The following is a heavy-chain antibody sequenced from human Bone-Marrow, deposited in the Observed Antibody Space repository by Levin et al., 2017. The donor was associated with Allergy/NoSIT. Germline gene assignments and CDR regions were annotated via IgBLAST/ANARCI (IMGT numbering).Heavy chain of an antibody. J-gene: IGHJ3*02. D-gene: IGHD6-13*01. Sequence: SGPTLVKPTQTLTLTCTFSGFSLSTSGVGVGWIRQPPGKALEWLALIYWDDDKRYSPSLKSRLTITKDTSKNQVVLTMTNMDPVDTATYYCAHRGEQQLVLAPDAFDIWGQGTMVTVSS. V-gene: IGHV2-5*02. CDR3: AHRGEQQLVLAPDAFDI. CDR1: GFSLSTSGVG. CDR2: IYWDDDK.